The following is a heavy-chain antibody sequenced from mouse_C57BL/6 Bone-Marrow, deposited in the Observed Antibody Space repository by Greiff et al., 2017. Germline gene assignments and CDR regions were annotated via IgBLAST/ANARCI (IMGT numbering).Heavy chain of an antibody. V-gene: IGHV5-6*02. CDR2: ISSGGSYT. Sequence: DVKLVESGGDLVKPGGSLKLSCAASGFTFSSYGMSWVRQTPDKRLEWVATISSGGSYTYYPDSVKGRFTISRDNAKNTLYLQRSSLKSEDTAMYYCARRKYFDYWGQGTTLTVSS. CDR1: GFTFSSYG. CDR3: ARRKYFDY. J-gene: IGHJ2*01.